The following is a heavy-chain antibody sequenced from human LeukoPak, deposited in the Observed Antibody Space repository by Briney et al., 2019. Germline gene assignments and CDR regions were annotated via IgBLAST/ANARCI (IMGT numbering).Heavy chain of an antibody. V-gene: IGHV3-23*01. CDR3: AKAAVYHDYCPDS. J-gene: IGHJ4*02. D-gene: IGHD2/OR15-2a*01. Sequence: PGGSLRLSCAASGVVFRTSTMSWVRQAPGKGLEWGSSISSSGGSTYSADSVKGRFTISRDNSKNTLYPQVSSLRPEDTAVYYCAKAAVYHDYCPDSWGQGTLVTVSS. CDR1: GVVFRTST. CDR2: ISSSGGST.